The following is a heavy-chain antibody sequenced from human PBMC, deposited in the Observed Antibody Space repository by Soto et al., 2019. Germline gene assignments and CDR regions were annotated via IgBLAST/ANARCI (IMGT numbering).Heavy chain of an antibody. J-gene: IGHJ6*03. CDR1: GFTFSNAW. V-gene: IGHV3-15*01. D-gene: IGHD6-6*01. CDR2: IKSKTDGGTT. CDR3: TTASIAARLPYYYYYYMDV. Sequence: GESLKISCAASGFTFSNAWMSWVRQAPGKGLEWVGRIKSKTDGGTTDYAAPVKGRFTISRDDSKNTLYLQMNSLKTEDTAVYYCTTASIAARLPYYYYYYMDVWGKGTTVTVSS.